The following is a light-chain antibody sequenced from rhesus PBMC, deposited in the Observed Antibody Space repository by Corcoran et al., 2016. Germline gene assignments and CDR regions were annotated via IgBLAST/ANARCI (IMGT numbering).Light chain of an antibody. V-gene: IGLV2-32*02. Sequence: QAALTQPRSVSGSPGQSVTISCPGTSSDIGGYNYVSWYQHHPGTAPKLMIYEVSKRPSGVSDRFSGSKSGNTASLTISGLQAEDEADYYCCSYTTSSTLVFGSGTKLTVL. CDR1: SSDIGGYNY. CDR3: CSYTTSSTLV. J-gene: IGLJ6*01. CDR2: EVS.